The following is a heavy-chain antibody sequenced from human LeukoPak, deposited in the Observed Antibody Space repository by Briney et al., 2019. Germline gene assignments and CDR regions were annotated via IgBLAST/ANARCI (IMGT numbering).Heavy chain of an antibody. Sequence: KTSETLSLTCTVSGGSISSSSYYWGWIRQPPGKGLEWIGSIYYSGSTYYNPSLKSRVTISVDTSKNQFSLKLSSVTAADTAVYYCARLAVAGPWGQGTLVTVSS. V-gene: IGHV4-39*01. CDR3: ARLAVAGP. D-gene: IGHD6-19*01. CDR2: IYYSGST. CDR1: GGSISSSSYY. J-gene: IGHJ5*02.